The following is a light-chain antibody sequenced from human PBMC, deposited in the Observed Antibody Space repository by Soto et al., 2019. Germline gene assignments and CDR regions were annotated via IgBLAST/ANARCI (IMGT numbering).Light chain of an antibody. Sequence: QSALTQPASVSGSPGQSITISCTGTSSDVGGYNYVSWYQQHPGKAPKLMIYEVSNRPSGVSNRFSGSKSGNTASLTISGLQAEDEADYYCSSYTSSSTYVFGTAKKATV. V-gene: IGLV2-14*01. CDR2: EVS. CDR1: SSDVGGYNY. J-gene: IGLJ1*01. CDR3: SSYTSSSTYV.